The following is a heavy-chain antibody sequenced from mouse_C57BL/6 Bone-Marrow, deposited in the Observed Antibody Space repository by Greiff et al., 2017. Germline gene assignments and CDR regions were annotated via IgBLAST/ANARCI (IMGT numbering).Heavy chain of an antibody. D-gene: IGHD2-4*01. CDR1: GYTFTSYW. Sequence: QVQLKQPGAELVKPGASVKMSCKASGYTFTSYWITWVKQRPGQGLEWIGDIYPGSGSTNYNEKFKSKATLTVDKPSSTAYMQLSSLTSEDTAVYYCTTFYDYEDYWGQGTTLTVSS. CDR2: IYPGSGST. V-gene: IGHV1-55*01. CDR3: TTFYDYEDY. J-gene: IGHJ2*01.